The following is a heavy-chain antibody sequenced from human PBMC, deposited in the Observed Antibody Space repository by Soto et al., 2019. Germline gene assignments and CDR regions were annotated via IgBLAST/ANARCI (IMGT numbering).Heavy chain of an antibody. CDR3: AREMATITVNWFDP. CDR1: GGSISSYY. Sequence: SETLSLTCTVSGGSISSYYWSWIRQPPGKGLEWIGYIYYSGSTNYNPSLKSRVTISVDTSKNQFSLKLSSATAADTAVYYCAREMATITVNWFDPWGQGTLVTVSS. J-gene: IGHJ5*02. V-gene: IGHV4-59*01. CDR2: IYYSGST. D-gene: IGHD5-12*01.